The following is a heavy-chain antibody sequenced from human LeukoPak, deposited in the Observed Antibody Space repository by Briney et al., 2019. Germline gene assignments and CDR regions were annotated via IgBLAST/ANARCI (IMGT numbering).Heavy chain of an antibody. CDR1: GFTFSSYS. D-gene: IGHD1-26*01. J-gene: IGHJ4*02. Sequence: PGGSLRLSCAASGFTFSSYSMNWVRQAPGKGLEWVSYISSSSSTMYYADSVKGRFTISRDNAKNSLYLQMNSLRAEDTAVYYCARSFPNPKYSGSYYGYFDYWGQGTLVTVSS. CDR3: ARSFPNPKYSGSYYGYFDY. V-gene: IGHV3-48*04. CDR2: ISSSSSTM.